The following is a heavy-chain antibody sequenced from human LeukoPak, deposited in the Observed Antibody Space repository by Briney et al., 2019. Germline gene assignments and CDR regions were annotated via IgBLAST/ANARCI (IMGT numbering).Heavy chain of an antibody. CDR3: ARSSRYYYGMDV. V-gene: IGHV4-34*01. CDR1: GGSFSGYY. CDR2: INHSGST. J-gene: IGHJ6*02. Sequence: SETLSLTCAVYGGSFSGYYWSWIRQPPGKGLEWIGEINHSGSTNYNPSLKSRVTISVDTSKKQFSLKLSSVTAADTAVYYCARSSRYYYGMDVWGQGTTVTVSS.